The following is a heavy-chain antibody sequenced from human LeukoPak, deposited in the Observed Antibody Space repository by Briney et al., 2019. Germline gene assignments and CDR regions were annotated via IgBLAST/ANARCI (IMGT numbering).Heavy chain of an antibody. J-gene: IGHJ4*02. CDR1: GGSFSGYY. Sequence: SETLSLTCAVYGGSFSGYYWSWIRQPPGKGLEWIGEINHSGSTNYNPSLKSRVTISVDTSKNQFSLKLSSVTAADTAVYYCARWGGVTSGNFYVNYFDYWGQGVLVTVSS. CDR2: INHSGST. CDR3: ARWGGVTSGNFYVNYFDY. V-gene: IGHV4-34*01. D-gene: IGHD3-16*01.